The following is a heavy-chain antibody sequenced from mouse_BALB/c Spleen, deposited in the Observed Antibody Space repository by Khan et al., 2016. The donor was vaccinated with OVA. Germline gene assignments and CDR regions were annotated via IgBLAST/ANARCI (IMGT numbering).Heavy chain of an antibody. CDR3: ARPAYDGYYDY. D-gene: IGHD2-3*01. CDR1: GYTFTDYA. J-gene: IGHJ2*01. Sequence: QVQLKESGPELVRPGVSVKISCKGSGYTFTDYAMYWVKQSHAKSLEWIGLISTYSGNTNYNQKFKGKATMTVDKSSSTAYMELARLTSEDSAIYCGARPAYDGYYDYWGQGTTLTVSS. CDR2: ISTYSGNT. V-gene: IGHV1S137*01.